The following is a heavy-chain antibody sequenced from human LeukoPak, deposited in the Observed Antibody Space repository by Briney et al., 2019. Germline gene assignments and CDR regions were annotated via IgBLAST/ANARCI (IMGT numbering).Heavy chain of an antibody. D-gene: IGHD4-23*01. V-gene: IGHV4-30-2*01. CDR3: ARAFPFDDYGGPDAFDI. CDR2: IYHSGST. Sequence: SQTLSLTCAVSGGSISSGGYYWSWIRQPPGKDLEWIGNIYHSGSTYYNPSLKSRVAISVDRSKNQFSLKLSSVTAADTAVYYCARAFPFDDYGGPDAFDIWGQGTMVTVSS. J-gene: IGHJ3*02. CDR1: GGSISSGGYY.